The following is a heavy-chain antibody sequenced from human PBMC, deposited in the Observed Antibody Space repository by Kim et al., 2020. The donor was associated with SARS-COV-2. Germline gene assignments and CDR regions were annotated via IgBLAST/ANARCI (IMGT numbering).Heavy chain of an antibody. D-gene: IGHD3-9*01. Sequence: SETLSLTCTVSGGSISSYYWSWIRQPPGKGLEWIGYIYYSGSTNYNPSLKSRVTISVDTSKNQFSLKLSSVTAADTAVYYCARVLRGRYFDLLFDYWGQGTLVTVSS. CDR3: ARVLRGRYFDLLFDY. CDR2: IYYSGST. CDR1: GGSISSYY. J-gene: IGHJ4*02. V-gene: IGHV4-59*01.